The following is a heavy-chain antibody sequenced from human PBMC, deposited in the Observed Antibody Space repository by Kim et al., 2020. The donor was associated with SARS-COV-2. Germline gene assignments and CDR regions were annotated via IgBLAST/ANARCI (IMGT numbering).Heavy chain of an antibody. D-gene: IGHD4-17*01. CDR1: GFTFSSYG. V-gene: IGHV3-33*06. CDR3: AKVPWGGDYDYYYYGMDV. Sequence: GGSLRLSCAASGFTFSSYGMHWVRQAPGKGLEWVAVIWYDGSNKYYADSVKGRFTISRDNSKNTLYLQMNSLRAEDTAVYYCAKVPWGGDYDYYYYGMDVWGQGTTVTVSS. J-gene: IGHJ6*02. CDR2: IWYDGSNK.